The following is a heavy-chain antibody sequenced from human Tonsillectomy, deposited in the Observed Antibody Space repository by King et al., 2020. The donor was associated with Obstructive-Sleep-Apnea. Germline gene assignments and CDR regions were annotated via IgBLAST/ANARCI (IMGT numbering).Heavy chain of an antibody. V-gene: IGHV3-23*04. CDR3: AKHRSSSSVSLRWGLDV. D-gene: IGHD6-6*01. Sequence: VQLVESGGGLVQSGGSLRLSCAVSGFTFSSYAMSWVRQAPGKGLEWVSGISGSGDSTYYADSVKGRFTISRDNSKNTLYLQMNSLRVEDTAVYYCAKHRSSSSVSLRWGLDVWGQGTTVTVSS. CDR1: GFTFSSYA. J-gene: IGHJ6*02. CDR2: ISGSGDST.